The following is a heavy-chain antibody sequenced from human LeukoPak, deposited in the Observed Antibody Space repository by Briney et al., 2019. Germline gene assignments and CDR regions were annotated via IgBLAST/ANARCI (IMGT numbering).Heavy chain of an antibody. Sequence: GASVKVSCKASGYTFSSYHMHWVRQAPGQGLEWVGTINPSGGGSTTYAQKFQGRVTMTRDTSPSTVYMEVSSLRSEDTAVYYCARVVTNSNGWFHFDYWGQGTLVTVSS. CDR3: ARVVTNSNGWFHFDY. V-gene: IGHV1-46*01. J-gene: IGHJ4*02. CDR2: INPSGGGST. D-gene: IGHD6-19*01. CDR1: GYTFSSYH.